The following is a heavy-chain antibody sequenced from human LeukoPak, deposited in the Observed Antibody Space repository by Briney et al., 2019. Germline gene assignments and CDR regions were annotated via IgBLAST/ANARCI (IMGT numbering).Heavy chain of an antibody. V-gene: IGHV3-13*01. D-gene: IGHD3-10*01. CDR1: GFTLSNYD. CDR3: AREMSGSNDAFDI. Sequence: GGSLRLSCAASGFTLSNYDMHWVRRAPGEGLEWVSIIYRAGDTYYPGSVKGRFTISRENAKNSLYLQMNSLRAGDTAVYYCAREMSGSNDAFDIWGQGTMVTVSS. CDR2: IYRAGDT. J-gene: IGHJ3*02.